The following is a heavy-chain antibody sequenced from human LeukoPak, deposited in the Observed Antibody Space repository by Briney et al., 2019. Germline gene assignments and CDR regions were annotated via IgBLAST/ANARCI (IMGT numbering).Heavy chain of an antibody. V-gene: IGHV4-39*01. Sequence: PSETLSLTCTVSGGSISSSSYYWGWIRQPLGKGLEWIGSIYYSGSTYYNPSLKSRVTISVDTSKNQFSLKLSSVTAADTAVYYCARREGYPYYFDYWGQGTLVTVSS. J-gene: IGHJ4*02. CDR3: ARREGYPYYFDY. D-gene: IGHD3-16*02. CDR1: GGSISSSSYY. CDR2: IYYSGST.